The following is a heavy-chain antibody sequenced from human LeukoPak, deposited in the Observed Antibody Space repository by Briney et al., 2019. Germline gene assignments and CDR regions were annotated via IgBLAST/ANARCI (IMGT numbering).Heavy chain of an antibody. V-gene: IGHV3-21*01. CDR3: ARDHRAEQQLAPYYFDY. Sequence: TGGSLRLSCAASGFTFSSYSMNWVRQAPGKGLEWVSSISSSSGYIYYADSVKGRFTISRDNAKNPLYLQMNSLRAEDTAVYYCARDHRAEQQLAPYYFDYWGQGTLVTVSS. CDR1: GFTFSSYS. D-gene: IGHD6-6*01. CDR2: ISSSSGYI. J-gene: IGHJ4*02.